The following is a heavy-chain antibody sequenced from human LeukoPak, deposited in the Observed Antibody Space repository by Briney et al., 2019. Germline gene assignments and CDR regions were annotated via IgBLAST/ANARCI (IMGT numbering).Heavy chain of an antibody. V-gene: IGHV3-23*01. CDR2: ISGSGGST. D-gene: IGHD3-22*01. J-gene: IGHJ1*01. CDR3: ARAQYYDSSGYYYEDYFQH. CDR1: GFTFSIYA. Sequence: GGSLRLSCAASGFTFSIYAMSWVRQAPGKGLEWVSAISGSGGSTYYADSVKGRFTISRDNSKNTLYLQMNSLRDEDTAVYYCARAQYYDSSGYYYEDYFQHWGQGTLVTVSS.